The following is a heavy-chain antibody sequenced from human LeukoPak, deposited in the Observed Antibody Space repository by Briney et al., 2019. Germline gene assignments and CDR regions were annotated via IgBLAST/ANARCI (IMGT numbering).Heavy chain of an antibody. V-gene: IGHV4-4*07. Sequence: PSETLSLTCIVSGGFISSYYWSWIRQPAGKGLEWIGRIYISGSTNYNPSLKSRVIMSVDTSKNQFSLKLSSVTAADTAVYYCAREYYDTSGLDYWGQGTLVIVS. CDR1: GGFISSYY. CDR3: AREYYDTSGLDY. J-gene: IGHJ4*02. CDR2: IYISGST. D-gene: IGHD3-22*01.